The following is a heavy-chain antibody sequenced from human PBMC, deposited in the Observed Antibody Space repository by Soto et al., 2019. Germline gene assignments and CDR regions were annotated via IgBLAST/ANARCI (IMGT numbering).Heavy chain of an antibody. V-gene: IGHV3-66*01. D-gene: IGHD5-12*01. Sequence: EVLLVESGGGLVQPGGSLRLSCAASGFTVSSNYMSWVRQAPGKGLEWVSVIYSGGSTYYADSVKGRFTISRDNSKNTLYLQMNSLRAEDTAVYYCAREDGYRGGDAFDIWGQGTMVTVSS. CDR1: GFTVSSNY. CDR3: AREDGYRGGDAFDI. CDR2: IYSGGST. J-gene: IGHJ3*02.